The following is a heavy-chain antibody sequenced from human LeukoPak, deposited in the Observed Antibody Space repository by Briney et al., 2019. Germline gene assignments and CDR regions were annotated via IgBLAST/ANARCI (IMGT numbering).Heavy chain of an antibody. D-gene: IGHD3-10*01. CDR1: GFTFDDYG. CDR3: TRHEEYYYGSGSYISYYYYYMDV. V-gene: IGHV3-73*01. Sequence: PGGSLRLSCAASGFTFDDYGMSWVRQAPGKGLEWVGRFRSKGNSYAPAYAASVKGRFTISRDDSKNTAYLQMNSLKTEDTAVYYCTRHEEYYYGSGSYISYYYYYMDVWGKGTTVTVSS. J-gene: IGHJ6*03. CDR2: FRSKGNSYAP.